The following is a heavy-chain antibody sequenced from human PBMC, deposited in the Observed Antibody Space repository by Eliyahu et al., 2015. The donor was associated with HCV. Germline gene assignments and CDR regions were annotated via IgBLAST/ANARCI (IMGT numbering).Heavy chain of an antibody. CDR1: GGSFXGYY. CDR3: ASSLTIFGVVKYYYGMDV. Sequence: QLQLQQWGAGLLKPSETLSLTCVVYGGSFXGYYXSWIRQPPGKGLEWIGEINHSGSTNYNPSLKSRVTISVDTSKHQFSLKLSSVTAADTAVYYCASSLTIFGVVKYYYGMDVWGQGTTVTVSS. D-gene: IGHD3-3*01. V-gene: IGHV4-34*01. J-gene: IGHJ6*02. CDR2: INHSGST.